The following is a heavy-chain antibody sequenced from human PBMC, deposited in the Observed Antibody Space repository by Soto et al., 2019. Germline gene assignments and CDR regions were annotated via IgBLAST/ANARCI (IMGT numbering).Heavy chain of an antibody. V-gene: IGHV4-59*01. CDR3: ARATYYYDSSGYYGYYFDY. CDR2: IYYSGST. CDR1: GGSISRYY. Sequence: SETLSLTCTASGGSISRYYWSWSQHPPGKGLDWSAYIYYSGSTNSNSSLKSRVTISGDTSKYQLPLKLSSVTAADTAVYYCARATYYYDSSGYYGYYFDYWGKGTLVRVSS. D-gene: IGHD3-22*01. J-gene: IGHJ4*02.